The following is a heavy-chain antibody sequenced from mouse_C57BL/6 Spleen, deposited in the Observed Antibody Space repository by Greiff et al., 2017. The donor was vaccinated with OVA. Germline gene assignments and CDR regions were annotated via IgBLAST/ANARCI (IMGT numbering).Heavy chain of an antibody. Sequence: EVQLQQSGPELVKPGASVKISCKASGYSFTGYYMNWVKQSPEKSLEWIGEINPSTGGTTYNQKFKAKATLTVDKSSSTAYMQLKSLTSEDSAVYYCARSLYYDYDDYAMDYWGQGTSVTVSS. CDR2: INPSTGGT. CDR3: ARSLYYDYDDYAMDY. CDR1: GYSFTGYY. D-gene: IGHD2-4*01. J-gene: IGHJ4*01. V-gene: IGHV1-42*01.